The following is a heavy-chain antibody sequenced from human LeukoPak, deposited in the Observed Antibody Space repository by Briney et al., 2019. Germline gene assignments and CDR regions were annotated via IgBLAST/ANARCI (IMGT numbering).Heavy chain of an antibody. CDR3: ARDDSSGYWAIGIDY. J-gene: IGHJ4*02. CDR2: INPNSGGT. D-gene: IGHD3-22*01. V-gene: IGHV1-2*02. CDR1: GYTFTGYY. Sequence: ASVKVSCKASGYTFTGYYMHWVGQAPGQGLEWMGSINPNSGGTNYVQKFQGRVTMTRDTSISTAYMELSRLRSDDTAVYYCARDDSSGYWAIGIDYWGQGTLVTVSS.